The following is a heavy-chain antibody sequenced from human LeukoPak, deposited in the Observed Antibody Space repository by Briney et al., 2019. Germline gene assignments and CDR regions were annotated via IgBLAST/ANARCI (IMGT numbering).Heavy chain of an antibody. CDR3: ARVRYGEYNYFDY. CDR1: GDFITTRNW. V-gene: IGHV4-4*02. Sequence: NPSETLSLTCAVSGDFITTRNWWSWVRQPPGKGLEWIGEIYYSGRANYNPSVRSRVTMSVDKSENQFSLELRTVTAADTAVYYCARVRYGEYNYFDYWGQGTLVTVSS. J-gene: IGHJ4*02. D-gene: IGHD4-17*01. CDR2: IYYSGRA.